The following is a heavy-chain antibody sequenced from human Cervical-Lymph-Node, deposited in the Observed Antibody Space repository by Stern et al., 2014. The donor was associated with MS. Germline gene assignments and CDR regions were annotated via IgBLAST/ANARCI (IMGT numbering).Heavy chain of an antibody. V-gene: IGHV3-74*03. CDR1: GYTFSRFW. J-gene: IGHJ4*02. CDR3: ARDLSGRSDS. Sequence: EVQLVESGGRLVQPGGSLRLSCEDSGYTFSRFWMHWVRQVPGKGLVWVSRINEDGHLTACADSVRGRFTIARDNAKRTLYLQMNSLGAEDTAIYYCARDLSGRSDSWGQGTLVTVSS. D-gene: IGHD1-26*01. CDR2: INEDGHLT.